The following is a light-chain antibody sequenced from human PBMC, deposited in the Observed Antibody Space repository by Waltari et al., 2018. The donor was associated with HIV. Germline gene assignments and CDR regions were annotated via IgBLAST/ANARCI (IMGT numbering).Light chain of an antibody. CDR1: GYNY. CDR2: DVS. CDR3: CSYTSTSSFVM. V-gene: IGLV2-14*04. Sequence: GYNYVSWYQQHSGKGPKLIIYDVSNRPSGVSNRFSGSKSGNTASLTISGLQAEDEADYYCCSYTSTSSFVMFGGGTKLTVV. J-gene: IGLJ3*02.